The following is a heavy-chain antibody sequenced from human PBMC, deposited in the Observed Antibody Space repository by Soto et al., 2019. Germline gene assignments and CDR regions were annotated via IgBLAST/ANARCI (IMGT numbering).Heavy chain of an antibody. CDR1: GLTVSSNY. CDR2: IYSAGST. D-gene: IGHD5-12*01. Sequence: ELQLVESGGGLIQPGGSLRLTCAASGLTVSSNYMNWVRQAPGKGLEWVSVIYSAGSTYYADSVKGRFTISRDNSKNTLYLQMHSLRAEATAIYYCARETGDGYHFDYWGQGTLVTVSS. V-gene: IGHV3-53*01. CDR3: ARETGDGYHFDY. J-gene: IGHJ4*02.